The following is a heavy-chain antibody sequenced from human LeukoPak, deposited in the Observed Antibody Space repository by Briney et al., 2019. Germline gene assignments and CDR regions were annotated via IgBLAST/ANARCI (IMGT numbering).Heavy chain of an antibody. CDR1: GGSISSSSYY. J-gene: IGHJ4*02. Sequence: SETLSLTCTVSGGSISSSSYYWGWIRQPPGKGLEWIGYIYYSGSTKSNPSLKSRVAISVDTSKNQFSLKLSSVTDADAAVYYCARHGTNMVRGVNVYYFDYWGQGALVTVSS. D-gene: IGHD3-10*01. CDR3: ARHGTNMVRGVNVYYFDY. CDR2: IYYSGST. V-gene: IGHV4-61*05.